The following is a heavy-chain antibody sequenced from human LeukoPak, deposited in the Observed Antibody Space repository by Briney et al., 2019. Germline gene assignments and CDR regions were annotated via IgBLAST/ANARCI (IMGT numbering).Heavy chain of an antibody. D-gene: IGHD3-10*01. V-gene: IGHV3-21*01. J-gene: IGHJ6*02. CDR1: GFTFSSSS. Sequence: PGGSLRLSCAASGFTFSSSSMNSVRQAPGKGLEWVSSISSSSSYIYYADSVKGRFTISRDNAKNSLYLQMNSLRAEDTAVYYCARDYYYGSGSPYYYGMDVWGQGTTVTVSS. CDR3: ARDYYYGSGSPYYYGMDV. CDR2: ISSSSSYI.